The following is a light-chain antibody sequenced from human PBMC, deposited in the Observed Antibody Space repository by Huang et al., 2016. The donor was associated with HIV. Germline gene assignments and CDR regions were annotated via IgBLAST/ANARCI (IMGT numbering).Light chain of an antibody. Sequence: EIVLTQSPATLSLTPGERATLSCRASQSVSSYLAWYQQKPGQAPRLRIYDALNRATGIPARFGGSASGTDFTLTISSLEPEDFAVYYCQQRSNWPYTFGQGTKLEI. CDR1: QSVSSY. CDR3: QQRSNWPYT. J-gene: IGKJ2*01. V-gene: IGKV3-11*01. CDR2: DAL.